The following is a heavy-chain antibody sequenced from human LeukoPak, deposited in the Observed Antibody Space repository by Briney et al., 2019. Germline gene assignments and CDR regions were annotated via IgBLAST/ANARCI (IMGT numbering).Heavy chain of an antibody. Sequence: PGGSLRLSCAASGFTFSDYGMHWVRQAPGKGLEWVGRIRSNSDGGTIDYAAPVKGRFTLSRDDSKTTLYLQTNSLQTEDTAVYYCATDFYDSTWGQGTLVTVSS. CDR3: ATDFYDST. V-gene: IGHV3-15*07. CDR1: GFTFSDYG. D-gene: IGHD3-22*01. CDR2: IRSNSDGGTI. J-gene: IGHJ5*02.